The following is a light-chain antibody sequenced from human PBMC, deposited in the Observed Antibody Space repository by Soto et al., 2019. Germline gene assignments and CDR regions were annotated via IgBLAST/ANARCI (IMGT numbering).Light chain of an antibody. CDR3: QQYNCWPIT. V-gene: IGKV3D-15*01. CDR1: QSINRD. CDR2: GAS. J-gene: IGKJ5*01. Sequence: EIVMTQSPATLSVSPGESATLSCRASQSINRDLAWYVQKPGQAPRRVIYGASTWGTGVPPRFTGSGSGTECALTIGGLQSEDFAVYYGQQYNCWPITFGQGTRLENK.